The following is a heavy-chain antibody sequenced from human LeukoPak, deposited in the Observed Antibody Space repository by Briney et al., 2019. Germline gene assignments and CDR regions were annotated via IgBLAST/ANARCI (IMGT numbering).Heavy chain of an antibody. J-gene: IGHJ3*02. CDR1: GGSFSGYY. V-gene: IGHV4-34*01. CDR2: IYYSGST. Sequence: SETLSLTCAVYGGSFSGYYWSWIRQPPGKGLEWIGSIYYSGSTYYNPSLKSRVTISVDTSKNQFSLNLNSVTAADTAVYYCARQDQIKSDAFDIWGQGTMVTVSS. CDR3: ARQDQIKSDAFDI. D-gene: IGHD3-16*01.